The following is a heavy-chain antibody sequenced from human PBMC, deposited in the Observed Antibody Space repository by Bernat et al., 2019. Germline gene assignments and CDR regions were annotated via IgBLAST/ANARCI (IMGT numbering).Heavy chain of an antibody. CDR3: AKAGTLFPFDP. V-gene: IGHV3-23*04. CDR2: ISGTGANT. CDR1: GFTFSGYA. J-gene: IGHJ5*02. D-gene: IGHD2-21*01. Sequence: EVRLVESGGDLVQPGGSLRLSCAASGFTFSGYAMSWVRQAPEKGLQWVSSISGTGANTYYADSVKGRFTISRDNSKNTLSLQMNSLRAEDTAIYYCAKAGTLFPFDPWGQGTLVTVSS.